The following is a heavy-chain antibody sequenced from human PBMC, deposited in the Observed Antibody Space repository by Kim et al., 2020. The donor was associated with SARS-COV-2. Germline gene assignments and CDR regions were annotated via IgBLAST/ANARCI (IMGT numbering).Heavy chain of an antibody. V-gene: IGHV4-61*01. Sequence: SETLSLTCTVSGGSVSSGSFYWTWIRQPPGKELEWIAYIYYSGSTNYNPSLKSRVTISVDTSKNQFSLKLSSVTAADTAVYYCARDASSTSHFDLWGRGTLVTVSS. D-gene: IGHD2-2*01. J-gene: IGHJ2*01. CDR2: IYYSGST. CDR1: GGSVSSGSFY. CDR3: ARDASSTSHFDL.